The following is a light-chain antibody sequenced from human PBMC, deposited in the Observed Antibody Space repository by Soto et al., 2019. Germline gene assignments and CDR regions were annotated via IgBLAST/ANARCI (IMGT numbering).Light chain of an antibody. CDR3: QQYGSSGT. CDR2: GAS. J-gene: IGKJ1*01. Sequence: DIVLTQSPVTLSLSPGERATLSCRASQSVSNHYLAWYQQKPGQAPRLLIYGASNRATGIADRFSGSWSGTDFTLTISRLEPEDFAVYYCQQYGSSGTFGQGTKVDIK. V-gene: IGKV3-20*01. CDR1: QSVSNHY.